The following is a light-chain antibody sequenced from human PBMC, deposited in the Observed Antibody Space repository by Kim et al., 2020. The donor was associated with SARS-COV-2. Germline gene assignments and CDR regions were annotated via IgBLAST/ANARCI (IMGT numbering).Light chain of an antibody. CDR1: QSISVF. V-gene: IGKV1-39*01. Sequence: DIQMTQSPSSLSASVGDRVTITCRASQSISVFLNWYQQKPGKVPRLLIYAASSLESGVPSRFSGSGSGTDFTLTISSLQPEDFATYYCQESYTLYTFGQGTKLEI. J-gene: IGKJ2*01. CDR2: AAS. CDR3: QESYTLYT.